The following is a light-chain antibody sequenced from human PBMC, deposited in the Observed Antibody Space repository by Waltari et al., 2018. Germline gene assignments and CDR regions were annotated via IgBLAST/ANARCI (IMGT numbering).Light chain of an antibody. CDR1: NSNIGAGYD. Sequence: QYVLTQPPSVSGAAGQGVPISCTGGNSNIGAGYDVHWYQHSPGAAPKLLIYKNHNRPSGVPDRFSGSKSGSSAYLAITGLQTEDEADYYCQSYDRSLSGFVVFGGGTKLTVL. CDR2: KNH. J-gene: IGLJ2*01. V-gene: IGLV1-40*01. CDR3: QSYDRSLSGFVV.